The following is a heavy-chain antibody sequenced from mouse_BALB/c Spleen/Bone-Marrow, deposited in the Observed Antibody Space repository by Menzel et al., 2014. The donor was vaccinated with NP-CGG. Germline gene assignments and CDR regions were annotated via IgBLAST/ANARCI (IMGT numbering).Heavy chain of an antibody. CDR1: GYTFTSYW. V-gene: IGHV1-7*01. Sequence: QVQLKESGAELAKPGASVKMSCKASGYTFTSYWMHWVKQRPGQGLEWIGYINPSTGYTEYNQKFKYKATLTADKSSSTAYMQLSSLTSEDSAVYYCARSRDGYDSFAYWGQGTLVTVSA. J-gene: IGHJ3*01. CDR3: ARSRDGYDSFAY. D-gene: IGHD2-2*01. CDR2: INPSTGYT.